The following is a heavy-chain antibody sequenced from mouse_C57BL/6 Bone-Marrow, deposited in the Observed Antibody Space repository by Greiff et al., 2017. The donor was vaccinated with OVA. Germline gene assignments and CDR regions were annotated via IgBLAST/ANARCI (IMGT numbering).Heavy chain of an antibody. J-gene: IGHJ3*01. CDR3: TGEDYGSSAY. CDR1: GFTFSNYW. Sequence: EVQGVESGGGLVQPGGSMKLSCVASGFTFSNYWMNWVRQSPEKGLEWVAQIRLKSDNYATHYAASVKGRFTISRDDPKRNVYRQMSNLRAEDTGIYYCTGEDYGSSAYGGKGTLVTVSA. D-gene: IGHD1-1*01. CDR2: IRLKSDNYAT. V-gene: IGHV6-3*01.